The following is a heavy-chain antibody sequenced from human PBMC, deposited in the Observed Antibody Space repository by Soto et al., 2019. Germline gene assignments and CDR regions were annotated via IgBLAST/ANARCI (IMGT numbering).Heavy chain of an antibody. CDR2: ISYDGSNK. V-gene: IGHV3-30-3*01. J-gene: IGHJ5*02. D-gene: IGHD6-19*01. CDR3: ARDGEIAVAGTFFSVKQYNWFDP. Sequence: PGGSLRLSCAASGFTFSSYAMHWVRQAPGKGLEWVAVISYDGSNKYYADSVKGRFTISRDNSKNTLYLQMNSLRAEDTAVYYCARDGEIAVAGTFFSVKQYNWFDPWGQGTLVTVSS. CDR1: GFTFSSYA.